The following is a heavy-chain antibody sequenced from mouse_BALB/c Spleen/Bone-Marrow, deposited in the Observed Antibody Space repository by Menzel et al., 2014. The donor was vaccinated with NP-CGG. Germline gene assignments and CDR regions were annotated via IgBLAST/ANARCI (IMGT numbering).Heavy chain of an antibody. J-gene: IGHJ4*01. Sequence: VKLQESGAELVKPGASVELSCKASGYTFTSYYMYWVKQRPGQGLEWIGEISPSNGGTNFNEKLKSKATLTVDKSSSTAYMQLSSLTSEDSAVYYCTRGRRDAMDYWGQGTSVTVSS. V-gene: IGHV1S16*01. CDR3: TRGRRDAMDY. CDR1: GYTFTSYY. CDR2: ISPSNGGT.